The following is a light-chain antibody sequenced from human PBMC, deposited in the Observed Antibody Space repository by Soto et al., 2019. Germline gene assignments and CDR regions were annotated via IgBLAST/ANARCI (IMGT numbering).Light chain of an antibody. CDR2: DAS. Sequence: DIQMTQSPSSLSASVGDRVTITCRASQSINHWLAWYQQKPGKAPKFLIYDASTLRNGVPSRFRGRGSGTEFTLTISSLQPDDFATYYCQQYDSHPYTFGQGTKVEI. V-gene: IGKV1-5*01. J-gene: IGKJ2*01. CDR1: QSINHW. CDR3: QQYDSHPYT.